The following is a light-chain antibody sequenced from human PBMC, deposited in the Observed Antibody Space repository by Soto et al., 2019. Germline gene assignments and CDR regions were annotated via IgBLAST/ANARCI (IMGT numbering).Light chain of an antibody. V-gene: IGKV3-15*01. CDR2: GAS. CDR1: QSVSSN. J-gene: IGKJ4*01. Sequence: EKALTQSPVTLSLSPGGGATLSCSASQSVSSNLAWYQQRPGQAPRLLIYGASTRASGVPDRFSGSGSGKEFILTISSLQSEDSAVYYCQQYDVWPALTFGGGTKVDIK. CDR3: QQYDVWPALT.